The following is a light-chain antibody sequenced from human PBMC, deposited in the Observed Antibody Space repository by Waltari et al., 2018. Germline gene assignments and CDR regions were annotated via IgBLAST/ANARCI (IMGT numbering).Light chain of an antibody. V-gene: IGKV3-20*01. J-gene: IGKJ2*01. CDR3: QRYGSSSVT. CDR2: GAS. CDR1: QSVNSSY. Sequence: EIVLTQSPGTLSLSPGERATLSCRASQSVNSSYLAWYQQKPGQAPRLLIYGASSRVTGIPDRFSGGGSGTDFTLTISRLEPEDFAVYYCQRYGSSSVTFGQGTKLEIK.